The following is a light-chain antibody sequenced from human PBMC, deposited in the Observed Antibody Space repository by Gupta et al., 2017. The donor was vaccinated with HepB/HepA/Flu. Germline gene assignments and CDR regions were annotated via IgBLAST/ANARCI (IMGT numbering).Light chain of an antibody. Sequence: AIQLTQSPSSLSASIEDRVTITCRASQGISSALAWYQQKPGKPPKLLIFDASSLESEVSSRFSGSGSGTDFTLTISSLQPEDLATYYCQQFYNGVTFGGGTKVEIK. CDR2: DAS. J-gene: IGKJ4*01. CDR3: QQFYNGVT. V-gene: IGKV1D-13*01. CDR1: QGISSA.